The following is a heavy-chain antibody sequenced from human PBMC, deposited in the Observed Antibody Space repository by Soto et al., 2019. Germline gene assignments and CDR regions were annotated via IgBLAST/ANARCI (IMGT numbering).Heavy chain of an antibody. J-gene: IGHJ6*03. CDR2: INPNSGGT. V-gene: IGHV1-2*04. Sequence: ASVKVSCKASGYTCTGYDMHWVRQAPGQGLEWMGWINPNSGGTNYAQKFQGWVTMTRDTSISTAYMELSRLRSDDTAVYYCGRGEEEIVVVPAAIKVDPYYYNYVDAWGQRTTLPVSS. D-gene: IGHD2-2*01. CDR3: GRGEEEIVVVPAAIKVDPYYYNYVDA. CDR1: GYTCTGYD.